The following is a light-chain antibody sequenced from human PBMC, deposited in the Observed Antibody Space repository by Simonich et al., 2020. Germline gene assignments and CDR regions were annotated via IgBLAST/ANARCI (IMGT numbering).Light chain of an antibody. CDR2: WAS. CDR1: QCVLYSSNNKKY. J-gene: IGKJ4*01. V-gene: IGKV4-1*01. CDR3: QQYYSTPPT. Sequence: DIVMTQSPDSLAVSLGERATINCKSSQCVLYSSNNKKYLAWYQQKPGQPPKLLTDWASTRESGVPDRFSGSGSGTDFTLTISSLQAEDVAVYYCQQYYSTPPTFGGGTKVEIK.